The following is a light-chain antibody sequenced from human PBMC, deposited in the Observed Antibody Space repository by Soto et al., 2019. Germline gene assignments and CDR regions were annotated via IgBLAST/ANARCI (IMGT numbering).Light chain of an antibody. CDR2: DAS. Sequence: DIQMTQSPSTLSASVGDRVTITCRASQSISSWLAWYQHKPGKAPKLLIYDASSLESTVPSSFSGSGSGTEFTLTISSLHPDDFATYFCQQYSSYPWTFGQGTKVEIK. CDR3: QQYSSYPWT. CDR1: QSISSW. V-gene: IGKV1-5*01. J-gene: IGKJ1*01.